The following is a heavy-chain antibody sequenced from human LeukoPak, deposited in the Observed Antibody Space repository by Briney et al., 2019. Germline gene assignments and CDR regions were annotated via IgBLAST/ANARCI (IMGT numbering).Heavy chain of an antibody. CDR1: GGSISSYY. D-gene: IGHD3-22*01. CDR3: ARYVGSGYYYEWFDY. CDR2: IYTSGST. Sequence: SETLSLTCTVSGGSISSYYWSWIRQPPGKGLEWIGYIYTSGSTNYNPSLKSRVTISVDTSKNQFSLKLSSVTAADTAVYYCARYVGSGYYYEWFDYWGQGTLVTVSS. J-gene: IGHJ4*02. V-gene: IGHV4-4*09.